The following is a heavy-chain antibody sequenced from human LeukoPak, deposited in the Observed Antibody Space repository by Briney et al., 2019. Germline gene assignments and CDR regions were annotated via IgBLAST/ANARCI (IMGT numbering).Heavy chain of an antibody. D-gene: IGHD3-10*01. Sequence: GGSLRLSCAASGFTFSSCEMNWVRQAPGKGLEWVSYISSSGSTIYYADSVKGRFTISRDNAKNSLYLQMNSLGAEDTAVYYCARGGFGLDAFGIWGQGTMVTVSS. CDR2: ISSSGSTI. CDR3: ARGGFGLDAFGI. CDR1: GFTFSSCE. J-gene: IGHJ3*02. V-gene: IGHV3-48*03.